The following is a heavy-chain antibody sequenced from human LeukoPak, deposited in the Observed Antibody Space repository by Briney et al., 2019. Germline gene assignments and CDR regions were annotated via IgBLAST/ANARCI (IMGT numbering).Heavy chain of an antibody. CDR2: IIPIFGTA. D-gene: IGHD1-1*01. V-gene: IGHV1-69*13. J-gene: IGHJ5*02. CDR3: ARDLVSGNGHWFDP. CDR1: GGTFSSYA. Sequence: ASVKVSCKASGGTFSSYAISWVRQAPGQGLEWMGGIIPIFGTANYAQKFQGRVTITADESTSTAYMELSSLRSEDTAVYYCARDLVSGNGHWFDPWGQGTLVTVSS.